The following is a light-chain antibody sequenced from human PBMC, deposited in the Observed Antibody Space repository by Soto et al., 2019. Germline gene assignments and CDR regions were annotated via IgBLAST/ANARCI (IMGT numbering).Light chain of an antibody. Sequence: DKQRSPSPSSVSASVGYIFTIPCXASQAISTNLAWYQQKPGKAPKLLIYAASSLQSGVPPRFFCSGSGTDTTLTIGILKPADFLIQYSMVPTRLLLSFAEGTRLEI. J-gene: IGKJ5*01. CDR1: QAISTN. V-gene: IGKV1-12*01. CDR3: MVPTRLLLS. CDR2: AAS.